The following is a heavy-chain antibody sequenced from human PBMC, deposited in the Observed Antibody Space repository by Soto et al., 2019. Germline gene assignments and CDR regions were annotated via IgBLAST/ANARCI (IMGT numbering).Heavy chain of an antibody. CDR1: GDSVSSNSAA. CDR2: TYYRSKWYN. CDR3: AREGQFKQRMVHYYYYYGMDV. D-gene: IGHD6-25*01. V-gene: IGHV6-1*01. Sequence: SQTLSLTCAISGDSVSSNSAAWNWIRQSPSRGLEWLGRTYYRSKWYNDYAVSVKSRITINPDTSKNQFSLQLNSVTPEDTAVYYCAREGQFKQRMVHYYYYYGMDVWGQGTTVTVSS. J-gene: IGHJ6*02.